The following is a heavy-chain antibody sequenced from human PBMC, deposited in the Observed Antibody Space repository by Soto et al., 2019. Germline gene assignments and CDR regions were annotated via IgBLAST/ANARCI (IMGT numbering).Heavy chain of an antibody. V-gene: IGHV3-30*04. J-gene: IGHJ4*02. D-gene: IGHD2-21*02. CDR2: ISYDGTGK. Sequence: QVQLVESGGGVVQPGTSLGLSCAVSGFTFSPYTMHWVRQAPGKGLEWVAVISYDGTGKYYADSVKGRFTISRDNSKTKLYMQMNRLRPEDTSVYYCARGGGFCGGDCYKGGVDYWGQGTLVTVSS. CDR1: GFTFSPYT. CDR3: ARGGGFCGGDCYKGGVDY.